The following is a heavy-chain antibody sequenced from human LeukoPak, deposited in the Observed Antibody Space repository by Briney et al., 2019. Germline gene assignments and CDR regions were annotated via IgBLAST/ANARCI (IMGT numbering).Heavy chain of an antibody. CDR2: IRSKADGGTT. J-gene: IGHJ4*02. V-gene: IGHV3-15*01. Sequence: GXSLXLSCAASGFTFSSAWMGWVRQAPGGGLEWVGRIRSKADGGTTEYAAPVNGRFTISRDDSKNTLYLQMNSLKTEDTAVYYCTTGHSNDGSWGQGTLVTVSS. D-gene: IGHD1-1*01. CDR3: TTGHSNDGS. CDR1: GFTFSSAW.